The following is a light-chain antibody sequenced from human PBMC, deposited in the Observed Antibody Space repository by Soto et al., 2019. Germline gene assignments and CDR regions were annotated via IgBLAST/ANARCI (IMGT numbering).Light chain of an antibody. J-gene: IGLJ1*01. CDR3: SSYTNINTRACV. Sequence: QSSLTQAASLSGSPGQSMTISCTGTSGDIGSYNRVSWYQQHPGKAPKLIIYEVTDRPSGVSNRFSGSKSGNTASLTISGLQAEDEAEYYCSSYTNINTRACVFGTGTKVTVL. CDR2: EVT. CDR1: SGDIGSYNR. V-gene: IGLV2-14*01.